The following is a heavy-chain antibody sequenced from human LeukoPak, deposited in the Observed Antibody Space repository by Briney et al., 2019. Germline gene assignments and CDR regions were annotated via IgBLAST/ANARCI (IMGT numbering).Heavy chain of an antibody. CDR1: GFTVSRNY. CDR3: AREVGGGATNYFDY. V-gene: IGHV3-53*01. Sequence: GGSLRLSCAASGFTVSRNYMSWVRQAPGKGLEWVSVIYSADSAYYADSVRGRFTISRDNSKNTLYLQMNSLRADDTAVYYCAREVGGGATNYFDYWGQGTLVPVSS. CDR2: IYSADSA. D-gene: IGHD1-26*01. J-gene: IGHJ4*02.